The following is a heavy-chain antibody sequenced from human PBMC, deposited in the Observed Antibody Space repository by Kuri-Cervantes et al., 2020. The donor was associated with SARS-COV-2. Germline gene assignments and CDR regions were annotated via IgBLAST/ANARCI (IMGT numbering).Heavy chain of an antibody. CDR2: INGYNGNI. Sequence: ASVKVSCKASGYTFTRYGISWVRQAPGQGLEWMGWINGYNGNINYAQKYQGRVTVTTDTSTGTAYMELRRLRSDDTAVYYCARRAPEYYYDSSGFDYWGQGTLVTVSS. J-gene: IGHJ4*02. CDR3: ARRAPEYYYDSSGFDY. CDR1: GYTFTRYG. V-gene: IGHV1-18*01. D-gene: IGHD3-22*01.